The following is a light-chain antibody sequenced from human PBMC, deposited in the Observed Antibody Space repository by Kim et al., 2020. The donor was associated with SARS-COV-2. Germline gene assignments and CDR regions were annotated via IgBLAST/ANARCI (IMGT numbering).Light chain of an antibody. Sequence: QLVLTQSPSASASLGASVKLTCTLSSGHSSYAIAWHQQQPEKGPRYLMKLNSDGSHSKGDRIPDRFSGSSSGAERYLTISSLQSEDEADYYCQTWGTGTGVFGGGTQLTVL. CDR2: LNSDGSH. V-gene: IGLV4-69*01. CDR1: SGHSSYA. CDR3: QTWGTGTGV. J-gene: IGLJ3*02.